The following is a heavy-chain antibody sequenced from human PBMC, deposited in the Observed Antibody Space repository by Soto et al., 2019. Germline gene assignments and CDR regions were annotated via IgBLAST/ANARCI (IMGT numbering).Heavy chain of an antibody. CDR2: TYYRSKWFL. D-gene: IGHD3-10*02. CDR1: GDSVSSNGDC. J-gene: IGHJ6*02. Sequence: PSPTLSLSCVISGDSVSSNGDCWNWIRQSPKRGLEWLGRTYYRSKWFLDYAASVQSRMTINPDTSRNQFSLQLNSITPEDTAVYYCSSVLFILGPSLESLDFWCQGTSVTVSS. V-gene: IGHV6-1*01. CDR3: SSVLFILGPSLESLDF.